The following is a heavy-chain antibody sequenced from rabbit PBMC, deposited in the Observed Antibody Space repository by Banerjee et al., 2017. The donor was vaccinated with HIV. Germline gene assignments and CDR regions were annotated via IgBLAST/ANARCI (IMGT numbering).Heavy chain of an antibody. D-gene: IGHD7-1*01. Sequence: QSLEESGGDLVKPGASLTLTCKASGFSFSNTYYMCWVRQAPGKGLEWIACIDTSSGSTYYASWAKGRFTISKTSSTTVTLQMTSLTAADTATYFCARGITRYAGYGVATALDYFNLWGPGTLVTVS. J-gene: IGHJ4*01. V-gene: IGHV1S40*01. CDR1: GFSFSNTYY. CDR2: IDTSSGST. CDR3: ARGITRYAGYGVATALDYFNL.